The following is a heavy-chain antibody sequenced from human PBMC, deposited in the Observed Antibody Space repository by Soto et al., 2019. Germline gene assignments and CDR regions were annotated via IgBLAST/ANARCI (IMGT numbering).Heavy chain of an antibody. V-gene: IGHV4-34*01. J-gene: IGHJ6*03. Sequence: SETLSLTCAVYGGSFSGYYWSWIRQPPGKGLEWIGEINHSGSTNYNPSLKSRVTISVDTSKNQFSLKLSSVTAADTAVYYCARVPLNYYGSGSYYRSYYYYYMDVWGKGTTVTVSS. D-gene: IGHD3-10*01. CDR2: INHSGST. CDR3: ARVPLNYYGSGSYYRSYYYYYMDV. CDR1: GGSFSGYY.